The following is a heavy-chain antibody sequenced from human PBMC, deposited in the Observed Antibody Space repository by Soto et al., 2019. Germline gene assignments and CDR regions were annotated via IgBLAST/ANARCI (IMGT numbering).Heavy chain of an antibody. CDR2: ISGSGGST. D-gene: IGHD2-15*01. CDR3: AKGRCSGGSCYYFDY. CDR1: GFTFSNYA. V-gene: IGHV3-23*01. J-gene: IGHJ4*02. Sequence: GSLRLSCAASGFTFSNYAMSWVRQAPGKGLEWVSAISGSGGSTYYADSVKGRFTSSRDNSKNTLSLQMNSLRAEDTAVYYCAKGRCSGGSCYYFDYWGQETLVTVSS.